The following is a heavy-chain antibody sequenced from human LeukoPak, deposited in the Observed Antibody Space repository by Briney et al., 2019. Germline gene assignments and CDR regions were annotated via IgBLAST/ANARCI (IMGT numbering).Heavy chain of an antibody. D-gene: IGHD2-2*01. V-gene: IGHV3-7*01. J-gene: IGHJ5*02. CDR1: GITLRNYW. CDR3: HQPVTLPA. Sequence: GGSLRLSCTVSGITLRNYWMSWVRQAPGKGLEWVAFIKEDGSDTHYVDSVKGRFTISRDNAQNSLYLQMSSLKAEDTAVYFCHQPVTLPAWGQGTLVTVSS. CDR2: IKEDGSDT.